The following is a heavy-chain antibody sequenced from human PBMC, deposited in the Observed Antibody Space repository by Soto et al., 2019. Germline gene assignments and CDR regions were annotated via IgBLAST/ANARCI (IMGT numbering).Heavy chain of an antibody. CDR2: VSGSGSTI. CDR3: ATLGGSGYYLTGWFDL. V-gene: IGHV3-48*03. CDR1: GLTFSSYE. Sequence: GGSLRLSCAASGLTFSSYEMIWVRQAPGRGLEWVSYVSGSGSTIYLADSVKGRFTLSRDNAKNSLYLQMSSLRAEDTALYYCATLGGSGYYLTGWFDLWGQGTLVTVSS. D-gene: IGHD1-26*01. J-gene: IGHJ5*02.